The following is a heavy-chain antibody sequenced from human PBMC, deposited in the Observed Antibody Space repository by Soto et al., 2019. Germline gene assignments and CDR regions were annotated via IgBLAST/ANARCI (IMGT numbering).Heavy chain of an antibody. CDR1: GGSFSGYY. V-gene: IGHV4-34*01. Sequence: LETLSLTCAAYGGSFSGYYWSWIRQPPGKGLEWIGEINHSGSTNYNPSLKSRVTISVDTSKNQFSLKLSSVTAADTAVYYCARGPIADYWGQGTLVTVSS. D-gene: IGHD6-13*01. CDR3: ARGPIADY. CDR2: INHSGST. J-gene: IGHJ4*02.